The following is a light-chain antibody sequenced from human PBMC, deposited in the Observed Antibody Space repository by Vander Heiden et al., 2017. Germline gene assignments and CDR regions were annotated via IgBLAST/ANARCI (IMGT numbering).Light chain of an antibody. Sequence: EIVLTQSPGTLSLSPGERATLSCRASQSVSSSYLAWYQQKPGQAPRLLIYGASSRANGIPDRFSGSGSGTDFTLTISRLEPEDFAVYYWQQDGSGVTFGQGTRLEIK. J-gene: IGKJ5*01. CDR3: QQDGSGVT. CDR1: QSVSSSY. CDR2: GAS. V-gene: IGKV3-20*01.